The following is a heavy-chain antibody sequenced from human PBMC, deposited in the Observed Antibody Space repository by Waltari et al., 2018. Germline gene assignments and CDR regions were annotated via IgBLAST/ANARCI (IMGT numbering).Heavy chain of an antibody. Sequence: QVQLQQWGAGLLKPSETLSLTCAVYGGSFSGYYWSWIRQPPGKGLEWIGEINHSGSPNYKPSLKSRGTISVDTSKNQSSLKLSSVTAADTAVYYCARGYYYYGSGSYYRASYYYYGMDVWGQGTTVTVSS. CDR3: ARGYYYYGSGSYYRASYYYYGMDV. D-gene: IGHD3-10*01. J-gene: IGHJ6*02. CDR2: INHSGSP. V-gene: IGHV4-34*01. CDR1: GGSFSGYY.